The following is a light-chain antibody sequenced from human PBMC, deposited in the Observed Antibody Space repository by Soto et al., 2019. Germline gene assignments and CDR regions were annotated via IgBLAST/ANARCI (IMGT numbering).Light chain of an antibody. J-gene: IGLJ1*01. Sequence: QSALTQPASVSGSPGQSITISCTGTSSDVGSYNLVSWYQQHPGKAPKLMIYEGSKRPSGVSNRFSGSKSGNTASLTISGLQAEDEADYYCCSYAGSSTSVFGTGIKLTVL. CDR1: SSDVGSYNL. V-gene: IGLV2-23*01. CDR3: CSYAGSSTSV. CDR2: EGS.